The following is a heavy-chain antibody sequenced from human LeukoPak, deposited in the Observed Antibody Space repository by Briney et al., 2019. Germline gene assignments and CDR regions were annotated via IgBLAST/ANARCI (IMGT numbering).Heavy chain of an antibody. Sequence: ASVRVSCKVSGYTFTDYYMHWVQQAPGKGLEWMGLVDPEDGETIYAEKFQGRVTITADTSTDTAYMELSSLRSEDTAVYYCAIQVGASVYYYYMDVWGKGTTVTVSS. CDR1: GYTFTDYY. D-gene: IGHD1-26*01. J-gene: IGHJ6*03. V-gene: IGHV1-69-2*01. CDR2: VDPEDGET. CDR3: AIQVGASVYYYYMDV.